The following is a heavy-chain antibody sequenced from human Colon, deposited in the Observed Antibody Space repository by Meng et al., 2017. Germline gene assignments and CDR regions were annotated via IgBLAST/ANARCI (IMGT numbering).Heavy chain of an antibody. CDR3: TTVPTYYYDSSGYYYVH. D-gene: IGHD3-22*01. CDR2: IKSKTDGGTT. J-gene: IGHJ4*02. CDR1: GFTFSNAW. Sequence: GESLKISCAASGFTFSNAWMSWVRQAPGKRLEWVGRIKSKTDGGTTDYAAPVKGRFTISRDDSKNTLYLQMNSLKTEDTAVYYCTTVPTYYYDSSGYYYVHWGQGTLVTVSS. V-gene: IGHV3-15*01.